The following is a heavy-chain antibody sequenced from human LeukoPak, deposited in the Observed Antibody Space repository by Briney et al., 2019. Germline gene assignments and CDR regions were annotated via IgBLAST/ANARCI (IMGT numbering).Heavy chain of an antibody. CDR3: ARDEARYSSGYYPDWFDP. CDR2: ISGYNGYT. J-gene: IGHJ5*02. CDR1: GYTFTSYG. V-gene: IGHV1-18*01. Sequence: SVNVSCKASGYTFTSYGISCVRQAPGQGLEWIVWISGYNGYTHYAHNLQGRVTMHTDTSTSTAYMELRSLRSDDTAVYYCARDEARYSSGYYPDWFDPWGQGTLVTVSS. D-gene: IGHD3-22*01.